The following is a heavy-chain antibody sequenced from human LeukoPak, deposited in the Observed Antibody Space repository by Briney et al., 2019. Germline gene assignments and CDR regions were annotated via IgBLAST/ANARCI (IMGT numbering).Heavy chain of an antibody. CDR1: GFTFRSYV. CDR2: ITDSGDKT. Sequence: GGSLRLSCAASGFTFRSYVLTWVRQAPGKGLEWVSSITDSGDKTFYADSVKGRFTISRDNAKNSLYLQMNSLRAEDTAVYYCARGTEQQLSDRFDPWGQGTLVTVSS. CDR3: ARGTEQQLSDRFDP. J-gene: IGHJ5*02. D-gene: IGHD6-13*01. V-gene: IGHV3-21*01.